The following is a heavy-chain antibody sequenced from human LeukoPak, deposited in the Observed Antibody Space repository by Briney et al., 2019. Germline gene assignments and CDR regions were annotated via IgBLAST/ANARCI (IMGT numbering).Heavy chain of an antibody. CDR3: ASTTRGGTYYYYMDV. Sequence: GGSLRLSCAVSGFTFSSYSMNWVRQAHGKGLEWVSYISSSSSTIYYADSVKGRFTISGENAKNSLYLQMSSLRAEDTAVYYCASTTRGGTYYYYMDVWGKGNTVTISS. V-gene: IGHV3-48*01. CDR1: GFTFSSYS. CDR2: ISSSSSTI. J-gene: IGHJ6*03. D-gene: IGHD3-10*01.